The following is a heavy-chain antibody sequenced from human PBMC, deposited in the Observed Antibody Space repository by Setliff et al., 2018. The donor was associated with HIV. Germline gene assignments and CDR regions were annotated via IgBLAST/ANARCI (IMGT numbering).Heavy chain of an antibody. CDR1: GFEFSDYY. V-gene: IGHV3-11*04. D-gene: IGHD3-22*01. CDR2: ISPSGSTL. J-gene: IGHJ6*03. CDR3: ARVQYFNSGGYWATIRHYYYMDV. Sequence: GGSLRLSCAASGFEFSDYYMSWIRQAPGKGLEWVSYISPSGSTLYYADSVKGRFTISRDNAKNSLHLQMNSLRAEDTAVYYCARVQYFNSGGYWATIRHYYYMDVWGKGTAVTVSS.